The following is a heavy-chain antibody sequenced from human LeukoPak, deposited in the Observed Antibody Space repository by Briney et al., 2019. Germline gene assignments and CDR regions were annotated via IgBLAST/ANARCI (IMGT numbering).Heavy chain of an antibody. CDR1: GYTFTSYG. J-gene: IGHJ5*02. V-gene: IGHV1-18*01. Sequence: ASVKVSCKASGYTFTSYGISWVRQAPGQGLEWMGWISAYNGNTNYAQKLQGRVTMTTDTSTSTAYMELRSLRSDDTAVYYCARDPSGYSSGCNWFDPWGQGTLVTVSS. D-gene: IGHD6-19*01. CDR3: ARDPSGYSSGCNWFDP. CDR2: ISAYNGNT.